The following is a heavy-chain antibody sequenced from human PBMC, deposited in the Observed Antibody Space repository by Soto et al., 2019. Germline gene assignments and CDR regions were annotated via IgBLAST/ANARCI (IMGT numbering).Heavy chain of an antibody. CDR1: GGSISSGGYS. CDR3: ARGQVVAAQH. D-gene: IGHD2-15*01. J-gene: IGHJ4*02. V-gene: IGHV4-30-2*01. CDR2: IYHSGST. Sequence: SETLSLTCAGSGGSISSGGYSWSWIRQPPGKGLEWIGYIYHSGSTYYNPSLKSRVTISVDRPKNQFSLKLSSVTAADTAVYYCARGQVVAAQHWGQGTLVTVSS.